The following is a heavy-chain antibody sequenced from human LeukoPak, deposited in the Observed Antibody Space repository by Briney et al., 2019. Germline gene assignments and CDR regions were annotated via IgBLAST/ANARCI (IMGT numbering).Heavy chain of an antibody. D-gene: IGHD4-17*01. CDR1: GFTFSSFS. V-gene: IGHV3-21*01. Sequence: GGSLRLSCAPSGFTFSSFSMKWVRPAQGRGRDWVSSISSSSSYIYYADSVKGRFTISRDNAKNSLYLQMNSLRAEDTAVYYCASYGDYNDAFNIWGQGTMVTVSS. J-gene: IGHJ3*02. CDR2: ISSSSSYI. CDR3: ASYGDYNDAFNI.